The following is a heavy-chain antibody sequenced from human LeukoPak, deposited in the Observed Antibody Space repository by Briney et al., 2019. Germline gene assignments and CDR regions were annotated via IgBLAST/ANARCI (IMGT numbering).Heavy chain of an antibody. CDR3: ARILLRNKNWFDP. CDR2: IYHSGST. V-gene: IGHV4-38-2*01. CDR1: GYSISSGYY. Sequence: KPSETLSLTCAVSGYSISSGYYWGWIRQPPGKGLEWIGSIYHSGSTYYNPSLKSRVTISVGTSKNQFSLKLSSVTAADTAVYYCARILLRNKNWFDPWGQGTLVTVSS. D-gene: IGHD1/OR15-1a*01. J-gene: IGHJ5*02.